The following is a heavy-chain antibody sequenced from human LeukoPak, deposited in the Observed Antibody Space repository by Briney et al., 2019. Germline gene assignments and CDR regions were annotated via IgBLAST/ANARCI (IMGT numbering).Heavy chain of an antibody. CDR3: ATHPSRKGFLEWPLDY. V-gene: IGHV1-24*01. CDR2: FDPEDGET. CDR1: GYTLTELS. J-gene: IGHJ4*02. D-gene: IGHD3-3*01. Sequence: ASVKVSCKVSGYTLTELSMHWVRQAPGKGLEWMGGFDPEDGETIYAQKFQGRVTMTEDTSTDTAYMELSSLRSEDTAVYYCATHPSRKGFLEWPLDYWGQGTLVTVSS.